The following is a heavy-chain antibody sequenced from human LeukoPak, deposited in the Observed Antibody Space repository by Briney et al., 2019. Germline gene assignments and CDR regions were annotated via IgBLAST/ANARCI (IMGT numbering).Heavy chain of an antibody. V-gene: IGHV4-59*12. CDR3: ARDPPYCSGGSCYSFQH. J-gene: IGHJ1*01. D-gene: IGHD2-15*01. CDR1: GGSISSYY. Sequence: SETLSLTCTVSGGSISSYYWTWIRQPPGKGLEWLGYIYYSGSTNYNPSLKSRVTISLDTSKNQFSLRLTSVTAADTAVYYCARDPPYCSGGSCYSFQHWGQGTLVTVSS. CDR2: IYYSGST.